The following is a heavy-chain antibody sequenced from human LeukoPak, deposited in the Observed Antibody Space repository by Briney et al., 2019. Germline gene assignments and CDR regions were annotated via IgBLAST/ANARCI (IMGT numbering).Heavy chain of an antibody. CDR2: INHSGST. CDR3: ARGRGSHSDYGDFFLGFDP. J-gene: IGHJ5*02. CDR1: GGSISSGGYS. V-gene: IGHV4-30-2*01. D-gene: IGHD4-17*01. Sequence: PSETLSLTCAVSGGSISSGGYSWSWIRQPPGKGLEWIGYINHSGSTNYNPSLKSRVTISVDTSKNQFSLKLSSVTAADTAVYYCARGRGSHSDYGDFFLGFDPWGQGTLVTVSS.